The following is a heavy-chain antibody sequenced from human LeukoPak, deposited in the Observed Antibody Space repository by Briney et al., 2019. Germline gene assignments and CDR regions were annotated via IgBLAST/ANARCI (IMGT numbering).Heavy chain of an antibody. Sequence: PGGSLSLSCGASGFTFSSYSMNWVRQAPGKGREWVSSISSSSSYIYYADSVKGRFTISRDNAKNSLYLQMNSLRAEDTAVYYCARDTDSYYDYVWGSYRYPNWFDPWGQGTLVTVSS. D-gene: IGHD3-16*02. CDR2: ISSSSSYI. CDR3: ARDTDSYYDYVWGSYRYPNWFDP. V-gene: IGHV3-21*01. CDR1: GFTFSSYS. J-gene: IGHJ5*02.